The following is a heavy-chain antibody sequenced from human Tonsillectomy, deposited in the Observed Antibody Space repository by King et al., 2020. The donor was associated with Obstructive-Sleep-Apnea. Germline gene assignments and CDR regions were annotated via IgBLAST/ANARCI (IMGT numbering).Heavy chain of an antibody. Sequence: VQLVESGGGLVKPGGSLRLSCAASGFTFSNYYMSWIRLAPGKGLEWVSYISSSISYTNYADSVKGRFTISRDNAKNSLYLQMNSLRAADTAVYFCARSPLDYGDIPYSFDYWGQGTLVTVSS. J-gene: IGHJ4*02. CDR3: ARSPLDYGDIPYSFDY. V-gene: IGHV3-11*06. CDR2: ISSSISYT. CDR1: GFTFSNYY. D-gene: IGHD4-17*01.